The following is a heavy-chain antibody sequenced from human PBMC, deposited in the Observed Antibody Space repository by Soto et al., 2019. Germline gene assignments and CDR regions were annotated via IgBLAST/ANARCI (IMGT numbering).Heavy chain of an antibody. CDR3: ARDFERVGFGEPLIMHH. J-gene: IGHJ5*02. CDR1: GFTFSSYG. CDR2: IWYDGSNN. D-gene: IGHD3-10*01. V-gene: IGHV3-33*01. Sequence: QVQLVESGGGVVQPGRSVRLSCAASGFTFSSYGMHWVRQAPGKGLEWVAVIWYDGSNNYYAESVKGQFTIYRDNSKTTLNLQMNSLRAEDTAVYYCARDFERVGFGEPLIMHHCGQGTLVTVSS.